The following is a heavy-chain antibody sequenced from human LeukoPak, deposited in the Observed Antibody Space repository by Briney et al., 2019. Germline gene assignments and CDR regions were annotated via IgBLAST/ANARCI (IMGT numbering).Heavy chain of an antibody. J-gene: IGHJ4*02. Sequence: SETLSLTCTVSGGSISSSSYYWGWIRQPPGKGLEWIGSIYYSGSTYYNPSLKSRVTISVDTSKNQFSLKLSSVTAADTAVYYCARAGTYDFWSGYPFLFDYWGQGTLVTVSS. CDR2: IYYSGST. CDR1: GGSISSSSYY. V-gene: IGHV4-39*07. CDR3: ARAGTYDFWSGYPFLFDY. D-gene: IGHD3-3*01.